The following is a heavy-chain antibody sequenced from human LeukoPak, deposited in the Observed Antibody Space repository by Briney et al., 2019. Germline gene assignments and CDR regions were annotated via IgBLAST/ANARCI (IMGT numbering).Heavy chain of an antibody. CDR3: ARAVRGYGYAYPPY. D-gene: IGHD5-18*01. CDR1: GYTFSSYG. Sequence: ASVKVSCKASGYTFSSYGISWVRQTPGQGLEWMGWISAYDGNTDYAQNLQGRVTMTTDTSTSTAYMELRSLRSDDTAVYYCARAVRGYGYAYPPYWGQGTLDTVSS. CDR2: ISAYDGNT. V-gene: IGHV1-18*01. J-gene: IGHJ4*02.